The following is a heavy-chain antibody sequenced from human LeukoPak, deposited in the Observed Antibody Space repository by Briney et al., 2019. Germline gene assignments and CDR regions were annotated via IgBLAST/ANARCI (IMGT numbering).Heavy chain of an antibody. J-gene: IGHJ6*03. Sequence: SETLSLTRTVSGGSISSNYWSWIRQPAGKGLEWIGRISPSGSTNYNPSLKSRVTMSVDTSKTQFSLRLSSVTAADTAVYYCARTYSDYDSYYYYMDVWGEGTTVTVSS. CDR2: ISPSGST. CDR3: ARTYSDYDSYYYYMDV. CDR1: GGSISSNY. V-gene: IGHV4-4*07. D-gene: IGHD5-12*01.